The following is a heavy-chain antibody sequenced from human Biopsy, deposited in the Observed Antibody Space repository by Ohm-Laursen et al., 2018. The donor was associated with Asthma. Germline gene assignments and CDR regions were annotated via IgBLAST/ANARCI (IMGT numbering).Heavy chain of an antibody. CDR2: IKPDGTER. D-gene: IGHD4-17*01. CDR1: GFTFRSYW. Sequence: SLRLSCTASGFTFRSYWMSWVRQAPGKDLEWVANIKPDGTERYYVDSVKGRFTISRDNANNSLYLQMKFLGAEDTAVYYCTRTVAATPYDYWGQGTLVTVSS. V-gene: IGHV3-7*01. J-gene: IGHJ4*02. CDR3: TRTVAATPYDY.